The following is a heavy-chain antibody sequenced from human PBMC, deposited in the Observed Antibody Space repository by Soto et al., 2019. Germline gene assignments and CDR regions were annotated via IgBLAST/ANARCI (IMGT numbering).Heavy chain of an antibody. J-gene: IGHJ4*02. D-gene: IGHD3-22*01. V-gene: IGHV3-23*01. CDR3: AKLDSSGYGYFDY. CDR1: GFTFSSYA. Sequence: EVQLLESGGGLVQPGGSLRLSCAASGFTFSSYAMSWVRQAPGKGLEWVSAISGSGGSTYYADSVKGRFTISRDNSQNTLYLQMNSLRAEDTAVYYCAKLDSSGYGYFDYWGQGTLVTVSS. CDR2: ISGSGGST.